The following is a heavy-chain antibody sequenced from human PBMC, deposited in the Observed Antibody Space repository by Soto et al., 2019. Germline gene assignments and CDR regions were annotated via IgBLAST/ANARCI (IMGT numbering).Heavy chain of an antibody. CDR1: GASISSGNHY. V-gene: IGHV4-61*01. CDR3: ARGWDANS. CDR2: IYHSGIT. J-gene: IGHJ4*02. Sequence: QVQMQESGPGLVKPSETLSLTCTVSGASISSGNHYWSWVRQPPGKGLEWIGYIYHSGITNYNPSXXSXVIXSADTSRNQFSLKVNSVTAADTAVYYCARGWDANSWGQGTLVTVSS. D-gene: IGHD6-19*01.